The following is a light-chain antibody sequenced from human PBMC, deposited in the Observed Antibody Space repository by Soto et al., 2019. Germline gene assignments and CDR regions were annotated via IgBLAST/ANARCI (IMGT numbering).Light chain of an antibody. J-gene: IGKJ1*01. Sequence: IVMTQSSDTLYVSPGGGATLVCRASQSVSSNYLAWYQQRNGQAPRVVIYGASGRATGIPDRFSGSGYGTDFNLTISRLETEDFAVYYCQQYGRSPWTFGQGTKVDIK. CDR1: QSVSSNY. V-gene: IGKV3-20*01. CDR3: QQYGRSPWT. CDR2: GAS.